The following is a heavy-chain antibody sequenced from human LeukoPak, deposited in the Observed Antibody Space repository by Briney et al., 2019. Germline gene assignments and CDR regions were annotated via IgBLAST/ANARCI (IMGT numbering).Heavy chain of an antibody. J-gene: IGHJ4*02. D-gene: IGHD6-19*01. V-gene: IGHV3-66*01. CDR1: GFTVTNNY. CDR2: IYAGGST. CDR3: ARGGIQVSGIDEFDY. Sequence: GGSLRLSCAASGFTVTNNYMSWVRQAPGKGLEWVSVIYAGGSTSYADSVKGRFTISGDNSKNTLYLQMNSLRAEDTAVYYCARGGIQVSGIDEFDYWGQGTLVTVSS.